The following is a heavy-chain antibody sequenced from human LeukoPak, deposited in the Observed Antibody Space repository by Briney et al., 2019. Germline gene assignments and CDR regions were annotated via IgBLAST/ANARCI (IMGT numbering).Heavy chain of an antibody. Sequence: GGSLRLSCAASGFTFSSYNMNWVRQAPGKGLEWVSYISSSSRTIYYADSVKGRFTISRDNAKNSLYLQMNSLRDEDTAVYYCARELAADPGPVDYWGQGTLVTVSS. D-gene: IGHD6-13*01. J-gene: IGHJ4*02. CDR2: ISSSSRTI. V-gene: IGHV3-48*02. CDR3: ARELAADPGPVDY. CDR1: GFTFSSYN.